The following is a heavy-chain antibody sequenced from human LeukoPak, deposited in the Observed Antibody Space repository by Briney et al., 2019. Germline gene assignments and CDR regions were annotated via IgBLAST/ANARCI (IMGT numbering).Heavy chain of an antibody. V-gene: IGHV3-30*03. CDR3: ARVYYYGSGSYSIYYYGMDV. Sequence: GGSLRLSCAASGLTFSNHGMHWVRQAPGKGLEWVAMITSDGNNKYYADSVKDRFTISRDDSKNTLYLQMNSLRDEDTAVYYCARVYYYGSGSYSIYYYGMDVWGQGTTVTVSS. CDR2: ITSDGNNK. CDR1: GLTFSNHG. J-gene: IGHJ6*02. D-gene: IGHD3-10*01.